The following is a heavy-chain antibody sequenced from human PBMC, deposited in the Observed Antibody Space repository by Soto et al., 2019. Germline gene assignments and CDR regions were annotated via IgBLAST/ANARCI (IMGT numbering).Heavy chain of an antibody. V-gene: IGHV3-23*01. CDR1: GFTFSSYA. Sequence: GGSLRLSCAASGFTFSSYAMSWVRRAPGKGLEWVSAISGSGGSTYYADSVKGRFTISRDNSKNTLYLQMNSLRAEDTAVYYCAKDYDFWSGYYSWGQGTLVTVS. J-gene: IGHJ4*02. CDR3: AKDYDFWSGYYS. CDR2: ISGSGGST. D-gene: IGHD3-3*01.